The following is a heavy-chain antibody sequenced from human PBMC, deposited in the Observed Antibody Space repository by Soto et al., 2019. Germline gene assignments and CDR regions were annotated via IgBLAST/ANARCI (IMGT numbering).Heavy chain of an antibody. D-gene: IGHD3-10*02. V-gene: IGHV4-34*01. CDR3: ARGRITMLH. J-gene: IGHJ4*02. Sequence: QVQLQQWGAGLLKPSETLSLTCTVYDGSSSGYYWSWVRQPPGKGLTWIGEINPSGSTNYNPSLKSRVTISVDTSNNQFSLNVNSVTAADTAVYYCARGRITMLHWGQGTLVTVSS. CDR1: DGSSSGYY. CDR2: INPSGST.